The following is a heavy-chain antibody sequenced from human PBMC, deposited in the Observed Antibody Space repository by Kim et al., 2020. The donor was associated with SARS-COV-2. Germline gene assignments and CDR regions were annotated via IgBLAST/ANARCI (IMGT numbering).Heavy chain of an antibody. CDR3: ARDTDCSGGSCSPGMDV. V-gene: IGHV1-2*06. J-gene: IGHJ6*02. Sequence: ASVKVSCKASGYTFTGYYMHWVRQAPGQGLEWMGRINPNSGGTNYAQKFQGRVTMTRDTSISTAYMELSRLRSDDTAVYYCARDTDCSGGSCSPGMDVWGQGTTVTVSS. CDR1: GYTFTGYY. CDR2: INPNSGGT. D-gene: IGHD2-15*01.